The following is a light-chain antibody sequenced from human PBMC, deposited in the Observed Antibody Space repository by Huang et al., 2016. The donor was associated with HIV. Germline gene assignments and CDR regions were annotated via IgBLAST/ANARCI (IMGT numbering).Light chain of an antibody. J-gene: IGKJ2*01. CDR1: HRVTTN. CDR3: QQYNDWPPYT. Sequence: EIVMTQSPATLSVSPGERATLSCRASHRVTTNLAGYQQKPGQAPRLLIYGASTRATGVPARFSGSGSGTEFTLTISSLQSEDFAVYYCQQYNDWPPYTFGQGTKLEIK. CDR2: GAS. V-gene: IGKV3-15*01.